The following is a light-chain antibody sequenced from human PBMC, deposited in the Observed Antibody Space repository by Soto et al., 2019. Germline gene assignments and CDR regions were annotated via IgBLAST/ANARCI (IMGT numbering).Light chain of an antibody. CDR2: DAS. V-gene: IGKV3-11*01. J-gene: IGKJ1*01. CDR1: QSVSSY. Sequence: EIVLTQSPATLSLSPGERATLSCRASQSVSSYLAWYQQKPGQAPRLLIYDASNSATGIPARFSGSGSGTDFTLTISSLEPQDFAVYYCQQRSNWPVTFGQGNKVEIK. CDR3: QQRSNWPVT.